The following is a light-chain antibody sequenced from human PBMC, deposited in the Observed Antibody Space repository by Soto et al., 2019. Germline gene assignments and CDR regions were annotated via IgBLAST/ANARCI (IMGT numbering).Light chain of an antibody. CDR3: SSYKSSSTYV. J-gene: IGLJ1*01. Sequence: QSVLTQPASVSGSPGQSITISCTGTSGDVGGYNYVSWYQQHPGKAPKLMIYEVSNRPSGVSNRFSGSKSGNTASLTISGLQAEDEADYYCSSYKSSSTYVFGTGTKVTVL. CDR1: SGDVGGYNY. CDR2: EVS. V-gene: IGLV2-14*01.